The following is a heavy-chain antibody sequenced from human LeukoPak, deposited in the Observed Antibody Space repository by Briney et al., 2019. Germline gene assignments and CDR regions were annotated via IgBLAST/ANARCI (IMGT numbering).Heavy chain of an antibody. CDR2: ISYDGSNK. Sequence: GGSLRLSCAASGFTFSSYAMHWVRQAPGKGLEWVAVISYDGSNKYYADSVKGRFTISRDNSKNTLYLQMNSLRAEDTAVYYCASQNYYDSSGYNDNFDYWGQGTLVTVSS. CDR3: ASQNYYDSSGYNDNFDY. CDR1: GFTFSSYA. V-gene: IGHV3-30-3*01. J-gene: IGHJ4*02. D-gene: IGHD3-22*01.